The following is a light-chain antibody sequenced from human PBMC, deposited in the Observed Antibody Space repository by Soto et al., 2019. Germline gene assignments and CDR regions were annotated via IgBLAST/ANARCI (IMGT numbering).Light chain of an antibody. Sequence: TPSPSTLSASLGDRVTITCRASQSISSWLAWYQQKPGKAPKLLIYDASSLESGVPSRFSGSGSGTEFTLTISSLQPDDFATYYCQQYNSWWTFGQGTKVDIK. V-gene: IGKV1-5*01. J-gene: IGKJ1*01. CDR3: QQYNSWWT. CDR2: DAS. CDR1: QSISSW.